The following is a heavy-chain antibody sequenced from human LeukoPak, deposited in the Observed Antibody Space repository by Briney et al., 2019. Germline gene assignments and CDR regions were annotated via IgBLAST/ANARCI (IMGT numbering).Heavy chain of an antibody. CDR2: ISTGTYI. CDR3: ARDIGVIAAAGPNWFDP. Sequence: GGSLRLSCVASGFTFSRFELNWVRQAPGKGLEWVSHISTGTYIAYADSVKGRFTISRDNAKNSLYLQMNSLRAEDTAVYYCARDIGVIAAAGPNWFDPWGQGTLVTVSS. V-gene: IGHV3-48*03. J-gene: IGHJ5*02. D-gene: IGHD6-13*01. CDR1: GFTFSRFE.